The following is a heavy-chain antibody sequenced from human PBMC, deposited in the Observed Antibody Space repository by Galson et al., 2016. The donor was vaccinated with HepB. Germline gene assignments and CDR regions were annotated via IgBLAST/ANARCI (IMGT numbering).Heavy chain of an antibody. D-gene: IGHD6-19*01. CDR3: ARVRSGWSSYYFDY. Sequence: ETLSLTCTVSGGSISSGDYYWSWIRQHPGKRLEWIGEIYHSGSTNYNPSLKSRVTISVDKSKNHFSLKLKSVTAADTAVYYCARVRSGWSSYYFDYWGQGTLVTVSS. V-gene: IGHV4-39*07. CDR2: IYHSGST. J-gene: IGHJ4*02. CDR1: GGSISSGDYY.